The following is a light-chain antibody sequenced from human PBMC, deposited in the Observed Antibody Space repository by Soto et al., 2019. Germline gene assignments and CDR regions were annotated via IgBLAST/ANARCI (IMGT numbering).Light chain of an antibody. V-gene: IGKV3-20*01. CDR2: GTS. J-gene: IGKJ1*01. CDR3: QQYVSWT. Sequence: EIVLTQSPGTLSVSPGERATLSCRASQTISSNYLAWYQQKPGQAPSLLIYGTSSRATGIPDRFSGSGSGTDFTLTISRLEPEDSVIYYCQQYVSWTVGQGTKVEIK. CDR1: QTISSNY.